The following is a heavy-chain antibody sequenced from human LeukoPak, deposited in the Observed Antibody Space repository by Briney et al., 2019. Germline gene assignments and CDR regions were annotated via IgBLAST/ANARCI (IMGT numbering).Heavy chain of an antibody. CDR1: ADSFSSHY. J-gene: IGHJ3*02. D-gene: IGHD4-17*01. V-gene: IGHV4-59*11. Sequence: SETLSLTCAVSADSFSSHYWTWIRQPPGKGPEWIGCISYIGSTNYNPSLKSRVTISIDTSKNQFSLKLSSATAADTAVYYCARDLVTVTKGFDIWGQGTMVSVSS. CDR3: ARDLVTVTKGFDI. CDR2: ISYIGST.